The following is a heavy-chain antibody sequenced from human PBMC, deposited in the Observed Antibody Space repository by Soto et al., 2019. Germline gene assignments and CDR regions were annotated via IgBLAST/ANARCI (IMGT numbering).Heavy chain of an antibody. Sequence: SETLSLTCAVYGGSFSGYYWSWIRQPPVKGLEWIGEINHSGSTNYNPSLKSRVTISVDTSKNQFSLKLSSVTAADTAVYYFERGAVGRYCSSTSCYPYYYYYYGMDVWGQGTTAT. CDR3: ERGAVGRYCSSTSCYPYYYYYYGMDV. CDR2: INHSGST. CDR1: GGSFSGYY. V-gene: IGHV4-34*01. D-gene: IGHD2-2*01. J-gene: IGHJ6*02.